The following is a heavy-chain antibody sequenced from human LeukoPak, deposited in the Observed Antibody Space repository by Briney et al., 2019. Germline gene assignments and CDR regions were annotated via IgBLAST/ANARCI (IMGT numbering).Heavy chain of an antibody. D-gene: IGHD3-22*01. CDR1: GFTFDDYA. CDR3: AKGDSSGYYFDY. Sequence: GRSLRLSCAASGFTFDDYAMHWVRQAPGKGLEWVSGISWNSGSIGYADSVKGRFTISRDNAKNSLYLQMNSLRAEDTALYYCAKGDSSGYYFDYWGQGTLVTVSS. CDR2: ISWNSGSI. V-gene: IGHV3-9*01. J-gene: IGHJ4*02.